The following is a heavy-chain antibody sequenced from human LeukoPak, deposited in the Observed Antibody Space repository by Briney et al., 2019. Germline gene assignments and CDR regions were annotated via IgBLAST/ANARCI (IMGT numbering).Heavy chain of an antibody. V-gene: IGHV2-5*02. CDR3: THSPRSGVVIVTARGYFDY. J-gene: IGHJ4*02. Sequence: ASGPTLVNPTQTLTLTCTFSGFSLSTTGMSVGWIRQPPGKALEWLALNFWDDDKRYSPSLKSRLTITKDTSKNQVVLTMTNMDPVDTATYYCTHSPRSGVVIVTARGYFDYWGQGTLVTVSS. CDR2: NFWDDDK. CDR1: GFSLSTTGMS. D-gene: IGHD2-15*01.